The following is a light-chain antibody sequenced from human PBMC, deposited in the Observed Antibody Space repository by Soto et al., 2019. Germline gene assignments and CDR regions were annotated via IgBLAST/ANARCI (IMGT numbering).Light chain of an antibody. CDR2: KAS. V-gene: IGKV1-5*03. J-gene: IGKJ1*01. CDR1: QSISSW. CDR3: QQYYSYWT. Sequence: DIQMTQSPSTLSASVGDRVTIACRASQSISSWLAWYQQKPGKAPKLLISKASNLESGVPSRFSGSGSGTEFTLTISSLQPDYFATYYCQQYYSYWTFGQGTKVEIK.